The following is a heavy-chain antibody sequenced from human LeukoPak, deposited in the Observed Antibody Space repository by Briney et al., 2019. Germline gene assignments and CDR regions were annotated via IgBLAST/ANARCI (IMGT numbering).Heavy chain of an antibody. Sequence: GGSLRLSCAASGSTFSSYAMSWVRQAPGKGLEWVSAISGSGGSTYYADSVKGRFTISRDNSKNTLYLQMNSLRAEDTAVYYCAKDPLIAAAGTYWYYFDYWGQGTLVTVSS. CDR2: ISGSGGST. D-gene: IGHD6-13*01. CDR1: GSTFSSYA. CDR3: AKDPLIAAAGTYWYYFDY. V-gene: IGHV3-23*01. J-gene: IGHJ4*02.